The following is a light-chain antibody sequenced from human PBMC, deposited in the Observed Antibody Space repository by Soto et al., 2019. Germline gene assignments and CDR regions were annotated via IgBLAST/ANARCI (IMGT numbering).Light chain of an antibody. CDR2: GAS. V-gene: IGKV3-20*01. CDR3: QQYGRSPQNT. J-gene: IGKJ4*01. Sequence: EIVLTHSPGTLSLSPGERATLSCRASQSVSSTYLAWYQQKPGQAPRLLIYGASSRATGIPDRFSGSGSGTDFTLTISRLEPEDFAVYYCQQYGRSPQNTVGGGTKVDIK. CDR1: QSVSSTY.